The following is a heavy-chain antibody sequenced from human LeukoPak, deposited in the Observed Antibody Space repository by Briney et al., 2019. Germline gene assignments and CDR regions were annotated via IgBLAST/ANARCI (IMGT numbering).Heavy chain of an antibody. Sequence: SETLSLTCTVSGGSVSSGSYYWSWIRQPPGKGLAWIGYIYYSGTTNYNPSLKSRVTISVDTSKNQFFLKLSSVTAADTAVYYCARTFSGSYYYYGMDVWGQGTTVTVSS. CDR3: ARTFSGSYYYYGMDV. CDR1: GGSVSSGSYY. D-gene: IGHD1-26*01. CDR2: IYYSGTT. V-gene: IGHV4-61*01. J-gene: IGHJ6*02.